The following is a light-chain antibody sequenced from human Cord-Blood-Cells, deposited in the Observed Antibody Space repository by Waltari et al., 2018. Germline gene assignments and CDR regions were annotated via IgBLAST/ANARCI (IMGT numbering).Light chain of an antibody. CDR2: EDS. CDR1: ALPKKY. V-gene: IGLV3-10*01. Sequence: SYELTQPPSVSGSPGQTARITCSGDALPKKYAYWYQQKSGQAPVLVLYEDSKRPSGIPERFSGSSSGTRATLTISGAQVEDEADYYCYSTDSSGNHRVFGGGTKLTVL. J-gene: IGLJ3*02. CDR3: YSTDSSGNHRV.